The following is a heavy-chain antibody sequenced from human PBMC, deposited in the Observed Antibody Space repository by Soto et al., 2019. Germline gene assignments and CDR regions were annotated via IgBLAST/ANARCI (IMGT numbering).Heavy chain of an antibody. D-gene: IGHD6-13*01. CDR3: AREKDSSSWYKKSYYYYGMDV. Sequence: QVQLVQSGAEVKKPGSSVKVSCKASGGTFRSYAISWVRQAPGQGLEWMGGIIPIFGTANYAQKFQGRVTITADESTSTAYMELSSLRSEDTAVYYCAREKDSSSWYKKSYYYYGMDVWGQGTTVTVSS. CDR2: IIPIFGTA. J-gene: IGHJ6*02. CDR1: GGTFRSYA. V-gene: IGHV1-69*01.